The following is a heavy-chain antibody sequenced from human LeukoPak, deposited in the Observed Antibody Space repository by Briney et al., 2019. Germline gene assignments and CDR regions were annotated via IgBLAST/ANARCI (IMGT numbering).Heavy chain of an antibody. CDR1: GGSFSGYY. CDR3: ARSLWYYDSSGFFDY. J-gene: IGHJ4*02. CDR2: INHSGST. Sequence: SETLSLTCAVYGGSFSGYYWSWIRQPPGKGLEWIGEINHSGSTNYNPSLKSRVTISVDTSKNQFSLKLSSVTAADTAVYYCARSLWYYDSSGFFDYWGQGTLVTVSS. D-gene: IGHD3-22*01. V-gene: IGHV4-34*01.